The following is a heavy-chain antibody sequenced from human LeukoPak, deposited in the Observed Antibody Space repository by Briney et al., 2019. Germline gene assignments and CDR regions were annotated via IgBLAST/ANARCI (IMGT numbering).Heavy chain of an antibody. CDR1: GGSISSYY. V-gene: IGHV4-59*08. J-gene: IGHJ4*02. D-gene: IGHD5-18*01. CDR2: ICYSGST. Sequence: SETLSLTCTVSGGSISSYYWSWIRQPPGKGLEWIGYICYSGSTNYNPSLKSRVTISVDTSKNQFSLKLSSVTAADTAVYYCATSGYSYGYWAFDYWGQGTLVTVSS. CDR3: ATSGYSYGYWAFDY.